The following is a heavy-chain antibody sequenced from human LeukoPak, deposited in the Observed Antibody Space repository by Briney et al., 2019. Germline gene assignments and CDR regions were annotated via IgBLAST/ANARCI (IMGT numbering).Heavy chain of an antibody. D-gene: IGHD5-24*01. CDR1: GXTFSGYG. Sequence: GGSLRLSCAASGXTFSGYGMSWVRQAPGKGLEWVSGISGRGDNTDYADSVKGRFTISRDNSKNTLYLQMNSLRAEDTAVYYCAKSDDYNDRYYFVSWGQGTLVTVSS. V-gene: IGHV3-23*01. J-gene: IGHJ4*02. CDR3: AKSDDYNDRYYFVS. CDR2: ISGRGDNT.